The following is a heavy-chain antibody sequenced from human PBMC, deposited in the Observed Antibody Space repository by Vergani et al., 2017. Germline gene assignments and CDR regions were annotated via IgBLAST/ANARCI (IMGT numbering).Heavy chain of an antibody. CDR1: GGSLNIGSYY. D-gene: IGHD4-17*01. CDR3: ARGNPYVDFDI. Sequence: QVQLQESGPGLVKPSQTLSLPCTVPGGSLNIGSYYRSSLRQPAGKLLEWIGRIQTNGVIHYNPTLNSRATISVETSRNQISLKLTSVTATDTAIYFCARGNPYVDFDIWGQGTMITVSS. J-gene: IGHJ3*02. V-gene: IGHV4-61*02. CDR2: IQTNGVI.